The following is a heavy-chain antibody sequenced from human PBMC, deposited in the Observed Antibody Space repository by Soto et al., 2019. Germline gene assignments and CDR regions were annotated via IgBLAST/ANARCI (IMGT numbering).Heavy chain of an antibody. CDR2: IYYSGST. V-gene: IGHV4-59*01. J-gene: IGHJ4*02. CDR3: ARPTYNSGSPFDY. Sequence: SETKSLTCTVAGGNIRSYCWSWIRQPTGKGLEWIGYIYYSGSTNYNPSLKSRVTISVDTSKNQFSLKLSSVTAADTAVYYCARPTYNSGSPFDYWGQGTLVTVSS. D-gene: IGHD1-20*01. CDR1: GGNIRSYC.